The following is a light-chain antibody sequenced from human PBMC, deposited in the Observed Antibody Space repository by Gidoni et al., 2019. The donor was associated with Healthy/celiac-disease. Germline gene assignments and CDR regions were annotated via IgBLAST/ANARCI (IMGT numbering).Light chain of an antibody. V-gene: IGKV3-11*01. CDR1: QSVSSY. CDR2: DAS. Sequence: EIVFTQSPATLSLSPGERATLSCRASQSVSSYLAWYQQKPGQAPRLLIYDASSRATGIPAMFSGSGSGTDFTLTISSLEPEDLAVYYCQQRCNWQVTFGQGTKLEIK. J-gene: IGKJ2*01. CDR3: QQRCNWQVT.